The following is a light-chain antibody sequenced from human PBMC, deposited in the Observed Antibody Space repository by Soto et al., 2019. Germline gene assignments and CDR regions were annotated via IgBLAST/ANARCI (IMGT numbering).Light chain of an antibody. CDR3: YSCSRSSGNRYV. Sequence: QSALTQPASVSGSPGQSITISCTGTSSDIGTYNYVSWYQQHPGQAPKLMIYDVSNRPSGVSDRFSGSKSGNTASLTISGLQAEDEADYYCYSCSRSSGNRYVLGTGTKVTVL. V-gene: IGLV2-14*03. CDR1: SSDIGTYNY. J-gene: IGLJ1*01. CDR2: DVS.